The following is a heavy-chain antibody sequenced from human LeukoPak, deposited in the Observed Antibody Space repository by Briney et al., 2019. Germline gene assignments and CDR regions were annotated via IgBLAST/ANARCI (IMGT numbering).Heavy chain of an antibody. V-gene: IGHV4-59*01. CDR1: GGSISSYY. CDR2: IYYSGST. D-gene: IGHD3-10*01. J-gene: IGHJ5*02. Sequence: PSETLSLTCTVSGGSISSYYWSWIRQPLGKGLEWIGYIYYSGSTNYNPTLKSRVTISVDTSKNQFSLKLSSVTAADTAVCYCARGMVRGVIRWFDPWGQGTLVTVSS. CDR3: ARGMVRGVIRWFDP.